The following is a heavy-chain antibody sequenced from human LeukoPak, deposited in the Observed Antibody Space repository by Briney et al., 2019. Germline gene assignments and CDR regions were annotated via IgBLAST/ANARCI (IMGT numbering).Heavy chain of an antibody. D-gene: IGHD6-19*01. V-gene: IGHV3-7*01. CDR3: ARGRRDSSGWYSWVVGATHFDY. J-gene: IGHJ4*02. CDR2: IKQDGSEK. CDR1: GFTFSSYW. Sequence: GGSLRLSCAASGFTFSSYWMSWVRQAPGKGLEWVANIKQDGSEKYYVDSVKGRFTISRDNAKNSLYLQMNSLRAEDTAVYYCARGRRDSSGWYSWVVGATHFDYWGQGTLVTVSS.